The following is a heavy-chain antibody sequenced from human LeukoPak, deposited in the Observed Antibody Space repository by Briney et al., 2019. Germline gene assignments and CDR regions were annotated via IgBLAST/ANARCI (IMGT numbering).Heavy chain of an antibody. CDR3: ATTGRSYYYGMDV. V-gene: IGHV1-24*01. Sequence: ASVTVSFKVSGYTLTELSMHWVRQPPGKGLEWMGGFDPEDGETIYAQKFRGRAIMTEDTSTATAYMELSSLRSEDTAVYYCATTGRSYYYGMDVWGQGTTVTVSS. J-gene: IGHJ6*02. CDR2: FDPEDGET. CDR1: GYTLTELS. D-gene: IGHD2-15*01.